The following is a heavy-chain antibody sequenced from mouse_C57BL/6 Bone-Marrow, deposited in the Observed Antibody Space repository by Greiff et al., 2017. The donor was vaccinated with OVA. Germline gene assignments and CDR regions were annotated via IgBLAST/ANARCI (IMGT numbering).Heavy chain of an antibody. J-gene: IGHJ2*01. CDR3: ARNYYGSSAFDY. CDR1: GISITTGNYR. CDR2: IYYSGTI. Sequence: EVQLQQSGPGLVKPSQTVFLTCTVTGISITTGNYRWSWIRQFPGNKLEWIGYIYYSGTITYNPSLTSRTTITRDTPKNQFFLEMNSLTAEDTATYYCARNYYGSSAFDYWGQGTTLTVSS. V-gene: IGHV3-5*01. D-gene: IGHD1-1*01.